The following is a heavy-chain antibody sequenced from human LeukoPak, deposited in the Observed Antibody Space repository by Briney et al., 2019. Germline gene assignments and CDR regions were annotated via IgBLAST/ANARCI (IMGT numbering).Heavy chain of an antibody. CDR2: ISSSSSTI. CDR3: TSLGYCSSTSCYAFYYYYGMDV. V-gene: IGHV3-48*01. CDR1: GFTFSSYS. Sequence: GGPLRLSCAASGFTFSSYSMNWVRHAPGKGLEWVSYISSSSSTIYYADSVKGRFTISRDNAKNSLYLQMNSLRAEDTAVYYCTSLGYCSSTSCYAFYYYYGMDVWGQGTTVTVSS. J-gene: IGHJ6*02. D-gene: IGHD2-2*01.